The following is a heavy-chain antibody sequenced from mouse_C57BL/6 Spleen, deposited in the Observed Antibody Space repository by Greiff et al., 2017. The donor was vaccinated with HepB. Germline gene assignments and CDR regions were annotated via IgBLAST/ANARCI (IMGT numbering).Heavy chain of an antibody. V-gene: IGHV1-82*01. CDR3: ARGNWDGFAY. Sequence: VKLMESGPELVKPGASVKISCKASGYAFSSSWMNWVKQRPGKGLEWIGRIYPGDGDTNYNGKFKGKVTLTADKSSSTAYMQLSSLTSEDSAVYFCARGNWDGFAYWGQGTLVTVSA. CDR2: IYPGDGDT. D-gene: IGHD4-1*01. CDR1: GYAFSSSW. J-gene: IGHJ3*01.